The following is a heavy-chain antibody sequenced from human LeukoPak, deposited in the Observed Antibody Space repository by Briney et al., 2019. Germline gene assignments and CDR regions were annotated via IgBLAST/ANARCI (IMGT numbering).Heavy chain of an antibody. CDR3: AKGYCSGGSCWDAFDI. Sequence: GGSLRLSCAASGFTFSSYAMSWVRQAPGKGPEWVSAISGSGGSTYYADSVKGRFTISRDNSKNTLYLQMNSLRAEDTAVYYCAKGYCSGGSCWDAFDIWGQGTMVTVSS. J-gene: IGHJ3*02. D-gene: IGHD2-15*01. CDR1: GFTFSSYA. V-gene: IGHV3-23*01. CDR2: ISGSGGST.